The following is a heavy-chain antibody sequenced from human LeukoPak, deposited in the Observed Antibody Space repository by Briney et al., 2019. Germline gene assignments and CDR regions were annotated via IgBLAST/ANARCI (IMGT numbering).Heavy chain of an antibody. CDR2: IYYSGST. J-gene: IGHJ6*03. D-gene: IGHD3-22*01. V-gene: IGHV4-39*07. Sequence: SETLSLTCTVSGSSISNSDYSWGWIRQPPGKGLECIGTIYYSGSTYYKSSLKSRVTISVDTSKNQFSLKLSSVTAADTAVYYCARAHYDSSGYYYPHPLLMDVWGKGTTVTVSS. CDR1: GSSISNSDYS. CDR3: ARAHYDSSGYYYPHPLLMDV.